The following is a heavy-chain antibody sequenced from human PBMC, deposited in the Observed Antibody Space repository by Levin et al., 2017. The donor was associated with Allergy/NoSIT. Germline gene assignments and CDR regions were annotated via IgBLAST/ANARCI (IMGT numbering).Heavy chain of an antibody. D-gene: IGHD3-10*01. J-gene: IGHJ4*02. V-gene: IGHV1-2*02. Sequence: AASVKVSCKTSGYPFIDYYMHWVRQAPGQGLEWMGWINPNSGGTNSAQRFQGRVTMTRDTSITTAYMELSRLRSDDTAVYYCATYGSGSYYNVFFDYWGQGTLVTVSS. CDR1: GYPFIDYY. CDR2: INPNSGGT. CDR3: ATYGSGSYYNVFFDY.